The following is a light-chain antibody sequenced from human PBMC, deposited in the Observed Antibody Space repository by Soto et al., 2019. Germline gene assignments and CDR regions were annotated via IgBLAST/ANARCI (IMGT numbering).Light chain of an antibody. CDR1: QSGSSN. CDR3: QQYSYCPIT. J-gene: IGKJ1*01. Sequence: EIVMTQSPATLSVSPGERVTXTCRASQSGSSNLAWYQQKPGQAHRLLIYGASTRATGSPDRFSGSGSGTEFTLTISSLQSEDFAVYYCQQYSYCPITYGQWTKLDIK. V-gene: IGKV3-15*01. CDR2: GAS.